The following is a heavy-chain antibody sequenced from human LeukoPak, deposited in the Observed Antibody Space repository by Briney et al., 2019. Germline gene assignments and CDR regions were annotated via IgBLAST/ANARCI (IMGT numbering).Heavy chain of an antibody. J-gene: IGHJ5*02. V-gene: IGHV1-69*13. CDR3: ARDPPDP. Sequence: SVKVSCKASVGTCNNYGISWVRQAPAHGLEWMGGIIPIFHTPNYAQKFQGRVTITADESTRTAYTELSSLRAEDAAVYYCARDPPDPWGQGTLVTVSS. CDR2: IIPIFHTP. CDR1: VGTCNNYG.